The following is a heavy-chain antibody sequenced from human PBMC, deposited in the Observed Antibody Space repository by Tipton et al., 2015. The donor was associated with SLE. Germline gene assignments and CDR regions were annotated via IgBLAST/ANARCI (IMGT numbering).Heavy chain of an antibody. J-gene: IGHJ4*02. CDR3: GRGRLQVLD. Sequence: LSLTCTVSGPSINTYYWTWIRQPAGKGLEWIGRIFSSGYTNYNPSLKSRVTLSVDTSKNQFFLRLSSVSAADTAVYYCGRGRLQVLDWGQGNLVTVSS. CDR2: IFSSGYT. D-gene: IGHD5/OR15-5a*01. V-gene: IGHV4-4*07. CDR1: GPSINTYY.